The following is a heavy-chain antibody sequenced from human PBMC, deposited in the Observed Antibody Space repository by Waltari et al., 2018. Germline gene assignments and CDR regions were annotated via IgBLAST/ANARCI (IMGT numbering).Heavy chain of an antibody. CDR2: IKKDGSEK. CDR3: ARGDGYTAYDV. CDR1: AFTFPIYW. Sequence: ESQLVESGGGLVQPGGSLRLSCAASAFTFPIYWMSWVRQAPGKGLEGVANIKKDGSEKYYVDSVKGRFTISRDNAKNSLYLQMNSLRVDDTAVYYCARGDGYTAYDVWGQGTLVTVSS. V-gene: IGHV3-7*01. J-gene: IGHJ4*02. D-gene: IGHD5-12*01.